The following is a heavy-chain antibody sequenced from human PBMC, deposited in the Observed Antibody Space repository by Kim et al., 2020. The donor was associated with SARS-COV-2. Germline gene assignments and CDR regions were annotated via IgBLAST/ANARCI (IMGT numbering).Heavy chain of an antibody. CDR2: IKQDGSEK. J-gene: IGHJ4*02. D-gene: IGHD2-15*01. CDR3: ARDRHIVVVSRPFDY. CDR1: GFTFSSYW. V-gene: IGHV3-7*05. Sequence: GGSLRLSCAASGFTFSSYWMSWVRQAPGKGLEWVANIKQDGSEKYYVDSVKGRFTISRDNAKNSLYLQMNSLRAEDTAVYYCARDRHIVVVSRPFDYWGQGTLVTVSS.